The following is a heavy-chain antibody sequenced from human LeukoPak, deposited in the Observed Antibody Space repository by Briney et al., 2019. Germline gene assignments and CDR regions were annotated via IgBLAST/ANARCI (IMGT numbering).Heavy chain of an antibody. D-gene: IGHD6-19*01. CDR3: AKDGSGWSGWFDP. CDR1: GFIFSNYA. J-gene: IGHJ5*02. CDR2: ISGSGIST. Sequence: GGSLRLSCAASGFIFSNYAMSWVRQAPGKGLEWVSTISGSGISTYFADSVKDRFTISRDSSNHTLYLQMNSLRAEDTAIYYCAKDGSGWSGWFDPWGQGTLVTVSS. V-gene: IGHV3-23*01.